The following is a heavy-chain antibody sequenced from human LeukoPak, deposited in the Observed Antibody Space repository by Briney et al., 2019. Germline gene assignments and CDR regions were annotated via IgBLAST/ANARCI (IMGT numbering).Heavy chain of an antibody. V-gene: IGHV3-23*01. Sequence: GGSLRLSCAASGFTFSSYAMSWVRQAPGKGLEWVSAISGSGGSTYYADSVKGRFTISRDNSKNTLYLQMNSLRAEDTAVYYCAEDLRSSPIAVAGTIDYWGQGTLVTVSS. J-gene: IGHJ4*02. CDR2: ISGSGGST. CDR3: AEDLRSSPIAVAGTIDY. D-gene: IGHD6-19*01. CDR1: GFTFSSYA.